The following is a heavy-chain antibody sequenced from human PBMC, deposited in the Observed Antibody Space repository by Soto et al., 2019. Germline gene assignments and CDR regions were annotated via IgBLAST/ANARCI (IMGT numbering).Heavy chain of an antibody. D-gene: IGHD1-26*01. CDR1: GGSISSYY. CDR3: AHGGSYYWFDP. CDR2: IYYSGST. J-gene: IGHJ5*02. V-gene: IGHV4-59*01. Sequence: PSETLSLTCTVSGGSISSYYWSWIRQPPGKGLEWIGYIYYSGSTNYNPSLKSRVTISVDTSKNQFSLKLSSVTAADPAVYYCAHGGSYYWFDPWGQGTMVTVSS.